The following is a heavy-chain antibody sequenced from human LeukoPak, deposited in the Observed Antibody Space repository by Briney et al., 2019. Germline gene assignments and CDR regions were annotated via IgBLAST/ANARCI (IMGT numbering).Heavy chain of an antibody. CDR1: GFTFSNYW. Sequence: GGSLRLSCAASGFTFSNYWMHWVRHDPGKGLVWVSFINPDGSTTNYADSVKGRFTISRDNAKNALYLQMNSLRAADTAVYYCAKDLHYGSADYWGQGTLVTVSS. D-gene: IGHD3-10*01. CDR3: AKDLHYGSADY. J-gene: IGHJ4*02. V-gene: IGHV3-74*01. CDR2: INPDGSTT.